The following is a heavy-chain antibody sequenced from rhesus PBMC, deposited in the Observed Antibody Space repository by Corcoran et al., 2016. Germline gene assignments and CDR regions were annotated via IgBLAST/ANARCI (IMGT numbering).Heavy chain of an antibody. CDR2: IYGSGST. CDR1: GGSISRNY. CDR3: ARQGGTYNRFDV. J-gene: IGHJ5-1*01. Sequence: QVQLQESGPGLVRPSSTLSLPCAVSGGSISRNYWSWLRLAPGRGLELIGYIYGSGSTYYNPALKRRVTLSVEKSKSQLSLKLTSVTAADTAVFDCARQGGTYNRFDVWGPGVLVTVSS. V-gene: IGHV4S11*01. D-gene: IGHD1-44*01.